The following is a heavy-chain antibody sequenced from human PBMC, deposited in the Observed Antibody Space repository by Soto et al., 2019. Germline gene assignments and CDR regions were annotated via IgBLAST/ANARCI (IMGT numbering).Heavy chain of an antibody. CDR1: GGSINNYH. Sequence: QVQLQESGPGLVKPSETLSLTRTVSGGSINNYHWSWIRQPPGKGLEWLGDIYYSGTTNYNPSLKSRVTISVDTSKTQFSLKVSSVTAAPTAVYYCARHVTPYSGRYAFDPWGQGTLVTVSS. J-gene: IGHJ5*02. D-gene: IGHD1-26*01. CDR2: IYYSGTT. CDR3: ARHVTPYSGRYAFDP. V-gene: IGHV4-59*08.